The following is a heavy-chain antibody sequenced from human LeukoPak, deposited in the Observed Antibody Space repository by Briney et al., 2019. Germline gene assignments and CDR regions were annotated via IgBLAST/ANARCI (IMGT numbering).Heavy chain of an antibody. CDR3: AKDRAVAGPYDAFDI. Sequence: GGSLRLSCAASGFTVSSNYMSWVRQAPGKGLEWVSVIYSGGSTYYADSVKGRFTISRDNSKNTLYLQMNSLRAEDTAVYYCAKDRAVAGPYDAFDIWGQGTMVTVSS. V-gene: IGHV3-53*01. J-gene: IGHJ3*02. CDR1: GFTVSSNY. CDR2: IYSGGST. D-gene: IGHD6-19*01.